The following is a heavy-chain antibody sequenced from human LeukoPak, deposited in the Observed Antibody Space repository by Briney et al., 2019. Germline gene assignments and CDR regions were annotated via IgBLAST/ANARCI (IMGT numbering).Heavy chain of an antibody. J-gene: IGHJ6*03. CDR1: GFIFSRYG. CDR3: AKDLDGGSRYYYYYMDV. CDR2: ISGSGGTT. Sequence: GGSLRLSCAASGFIFSRYGMSWVRQAPGKGLEWVSTISGSGGTTYYGDSVKGRFTISRDNSKNTLYLQMNSLRAEDTAVYYCAKDLDGGSRYYYYYMDVCRKGTTVTVSS. V-gene: IGHV3-23*01. D-gene: IGHD4-23*01.